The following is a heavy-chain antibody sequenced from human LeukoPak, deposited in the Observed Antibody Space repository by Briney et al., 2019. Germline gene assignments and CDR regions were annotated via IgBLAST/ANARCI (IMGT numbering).Heavy chain of an antibody. CDR3: ARRAAGGLYYFDY. D-gene: IGHD6-13*01. CDR2: FSGASGNT. J-gene: IGHJ4*02. Sequence: GGSLRLSCAASGFTFSSSIMSWVRQAPGKGLEWISTFSGASGNTYYAASVSGRFTISRDNSKNTLFLQMSSLRAEDTAVYYCARRAAGGLYYFDYWGQGTLVTVSS. V-gene: IGHV3-23*01. CDR1: GFTFSSSI.